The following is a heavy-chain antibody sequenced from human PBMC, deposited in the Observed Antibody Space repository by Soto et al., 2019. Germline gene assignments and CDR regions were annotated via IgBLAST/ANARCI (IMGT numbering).Heavy chain of an antibody. CDR1: GYTLTELS. V-gene: IGHV1-24*01. CDR2: FDPEDGET. CDR3: ATTNSPMITFGGVIVIGWFDP. D-gene: IGHD3-16*02. Sequence: ASVKVSCKVSGYTLTELSMHWVRQAPGKGLEWMGGFDPEDGETIYAQKFQGRVTMTEDTSTDTAYMELSSLRSEDTAVYYCATTNSPMITFGGVIVIGWFDPWGQGTLVTVSP. J-gene: IGHJ5*02.